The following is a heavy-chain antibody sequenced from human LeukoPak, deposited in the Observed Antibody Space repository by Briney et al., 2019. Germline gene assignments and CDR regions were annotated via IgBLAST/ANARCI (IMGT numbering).Heavy chain of an antibody. J-gene: IGHJ4*02. CDR3: ATGVASAFTY. V-gene: IGHV1-2*02. CDR1: GYTFTSYG. Sequence: ASVKVSCKASGYTFTSYGISWVRQAPGQGLEWMAFVNPDSGDSYSAPKFQGRVTMTRDTSISTASMELNWLTSDDTAVYYCATGVASAFTYWGQGTLVTVSS. D-gene: IGHD3-3*01. CDR2: VNPDSGDS.